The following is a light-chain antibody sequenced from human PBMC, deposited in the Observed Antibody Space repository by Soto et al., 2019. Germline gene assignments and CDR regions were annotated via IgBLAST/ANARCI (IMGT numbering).Light chain of an antibody. V-gene: IGLV1-44*01. CDR3: AAWDDSLSGHYV. CDR2: SNN. CDR1: SSNIGSST. J-gene: IGLJ1*01. Sequence: QAVVTQPPSASGTPGQRVTISCSGGSSNIGSSTVNWYQQLPGTAPKLLIHSNNERPSGVPDRFSGSKSGTSASLAISGLQSEDEGTYYCAAWDDSLSGHYVFGTGTKVTVL.